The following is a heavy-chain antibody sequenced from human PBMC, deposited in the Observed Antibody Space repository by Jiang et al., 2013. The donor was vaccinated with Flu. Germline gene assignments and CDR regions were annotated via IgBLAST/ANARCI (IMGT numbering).Heavy chain of an antibody. J-gene: IGHJ3*02. CDR2: IYYSGST. D-gene: IGHD3-9*01. V-gene: IGHV4-39*01. CDR3: ARPIPYYDILTGYSLPGAFDI. Sequence: KPSETLSLTCTVSGGSISSSSYYWGWIRQPPGKGLEWIGSIYYSGSTYYNPSLKSRVTISVDTSKNQFSLKLSSVTAADTAVYYCARPIPYYDILTGYSLPGAFDIWGQGTMVTVSS. CDR1: GGSISSSSYY.